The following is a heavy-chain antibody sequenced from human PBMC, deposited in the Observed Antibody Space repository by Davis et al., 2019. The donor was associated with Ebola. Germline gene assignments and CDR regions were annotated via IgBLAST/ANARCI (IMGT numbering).Heavy chain of an antibody. D-gene: IGHD3-9*01. CDR3: ARDVLALGYYDILTGYYNLGIDY. CDR2: ISSSGSTI. CDR1: GFTFSDYY. J-gene: IGHJ4*02. Sequence: GESPKIPCAAPGFTFSDYYMSWIRQAPGKGLEWVSYISSSGSTIYYADPVKGQFTISRDNAKNSLYLQMNSLRAEDTAVYYCARDVLALGYYDILTGYYNLGIDYWGQGTLVTVSS. V-gene: IGHV3-11*01.